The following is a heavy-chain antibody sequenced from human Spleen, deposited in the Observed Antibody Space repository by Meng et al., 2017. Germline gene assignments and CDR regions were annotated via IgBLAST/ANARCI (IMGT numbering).Heavy chain of an antibody. CDR1: GYNFPDYW. CDR2: IDPKSGDT. D-gene: IGHD6-13*01. V-gene: IGHV1-2*06. J-gene: IGHJ4*02. CDR3: ARDEDISAAGKLFGDY. Sequence: VRLVQSEAEVEKPGVSVKVACKPSGYNFPDYWLHWVRRAPGQGLEWMGRIDPKSGDTHYAQRFQGRVTMTGDTSISTAYMELSGLRSDDTAMYYCARDEDISAAGKLFGDYWGQGTLVTVSS.